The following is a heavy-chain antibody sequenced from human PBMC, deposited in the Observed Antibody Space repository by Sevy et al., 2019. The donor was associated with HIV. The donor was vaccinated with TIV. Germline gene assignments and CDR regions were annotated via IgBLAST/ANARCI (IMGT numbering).Heavy chain of an antibody. CDR3: TRDKTILEGRYGMDV. Sequence: GESLKISCAASGFIFNDYNMNWVRQAPGKGLEWVSFIFSSSSWIYYADSVKGRFTISRDNTKNSLYLQMNSLGAEDTAVYYCTRDKTILEGRYGMDVWGQGTTVTVSS. CDR1: GFIFNDYN. J-gene: IGHJ6*02. CDR2: IFSSSSWI. D-gene: IGHD3-3*01. V-gene: IGHV3-21*01.